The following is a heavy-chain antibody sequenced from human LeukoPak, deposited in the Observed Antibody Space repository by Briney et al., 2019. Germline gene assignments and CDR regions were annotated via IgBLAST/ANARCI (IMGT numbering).Heavy chain of an antibody. J-gene: IGHJ3*02. V-gene: IGHV3-23*01. CDR2: ASGSGGST. CDR3: ATSVGSDWALDI. CDR1: GFTFSSYA. Sequence: TGGSLRLSCAASGFTFSSYAMSWVRQAPGKGLEWVSSASGSGGSTYYADSVKGRFTISRDNSKNTLYLQMNSLRAEDTAVYYCATSVGSDWALDIWGQGTMVTVSS. D-gene: IGHD2-15*01.